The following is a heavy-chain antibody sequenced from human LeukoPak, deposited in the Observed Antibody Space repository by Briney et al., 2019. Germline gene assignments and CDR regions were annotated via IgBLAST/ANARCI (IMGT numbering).Heavy chain of an antibody. CDR1: GDSVSSNSAA. D-gene: IGHD3-22*01. V-gene: IGHV6-1*01. J-gene: IGHJ4*02. Sequence: SQTLPLTCAISGDSVSSNSAAWNWIRQSPSRGLEWLGRTYYRSKWYNDYAVSVKSRITINPDTSKNQFSLQLNSVTPEDTAVYYCARVGFYDSSGYLHYYFDYWGQGTLVTVSS. CDR2: TYYRSKWYN. CDR3: ARVGFYDSSGYLHYYFDY.